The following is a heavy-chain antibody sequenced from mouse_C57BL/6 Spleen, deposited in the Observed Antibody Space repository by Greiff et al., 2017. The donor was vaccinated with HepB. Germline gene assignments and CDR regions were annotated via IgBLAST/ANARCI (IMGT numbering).Heavy chain of an antibody. V-gene: IGHV1-26*01. CDR1: GYTFTDYY. J-gene: IGHJ2*01. Sequence: VQLQQSGPELVKPGASVKISCKASGYTFTDYYMNWVKQSHGKSLEWIGDINPNNGGTSYNQKFKGKATLTVDKSSSTACMELRSLTSEDSAVYYCASGSDYGSRGYWGQGTTLTVSS. CDR3: ASGSDYGSRGY. CDR2: INPNNGGT. D-gene: IGHD1-1*01.